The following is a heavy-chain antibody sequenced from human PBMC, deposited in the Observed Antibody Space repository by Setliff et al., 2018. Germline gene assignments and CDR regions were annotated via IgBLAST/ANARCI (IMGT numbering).Heavy chain of an antibody. CDR1: GYTFNNYG. Sequence: GASVKVSCKASGYTFNNYGITWVRQAPGQGLEWMGWINNYSFKTTYPQKFLDRVTMTTDTSATTAYMELKNLRSDDTAVYYCARINFYVSSGYYYAPDFWGQGTLVTSPQ. CDR2: INNYSFKT. J-gene: IGHJ4*02. D-gene: IGHD3-22*01. V-gene: IGHV1-18*01. CDR3: ARINFYVSSGYYYAPDF.